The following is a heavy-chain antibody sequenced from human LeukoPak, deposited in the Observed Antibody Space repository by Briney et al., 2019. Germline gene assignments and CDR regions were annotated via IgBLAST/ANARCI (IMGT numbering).Heavy chain of an antibody. V-gene: IGHV4-59*01. CDR1: GGSISSYY. J-gene: IGHJ4*02. Sequence: SETLSLTCTVSGGSISSYYWSWIRQPPGKGLEWIGYIYYSGSTNYNPSLKSRVTIPVDTSKNQFSLKLSSVTAADTAVYYCVRGHCSSTSCPFDYWGQGTLVTVSS. D-gene: IGHD2-2*01. CDR3: VRGHCSSTSCPFDY. CDR2: IYYSGST.